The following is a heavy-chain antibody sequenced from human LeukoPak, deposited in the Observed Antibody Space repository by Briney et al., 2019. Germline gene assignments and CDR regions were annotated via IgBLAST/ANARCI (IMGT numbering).Heavy chain of an antibody. CDR3: ARDAGTSAAFDY. Sequence: ASVKVSCKASGGTFSSYAISWVRQAPGQGLEWMGRITPNSGDTIYAQKFQGRLTMTRDTSMSTAYMDLSRLRYDDTAVYYCARDAGTSAAFDYWGQGTLVAVSS. CDR1: GGTFSSYA. D-gene: IGHD3-10*01. J-gene: IGHJ4*02. CDR2: ITPNSGDT. V-gene: IGHV1-2*06.